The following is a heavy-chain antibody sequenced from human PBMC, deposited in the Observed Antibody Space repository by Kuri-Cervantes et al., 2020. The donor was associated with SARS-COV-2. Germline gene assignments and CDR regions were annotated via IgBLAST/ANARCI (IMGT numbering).Heavy chain of an antibody. V-gene: IGHV1-18*01. Sequence: ASVKVSCKTSGYTFSKYGITWVRQAPGQGLECMGWSSVYNGDTKYAQNFQGRVTMTRNTSISTAYMELSSLRSEDTAVYYCAKAHRPPGAFDIWGQGTMVTVSS. CDR3: AKAHRPPGAFDI. CDR1: GYTFSKYG. J-gene: IGHJ3*02. D-gene: IGHD1-14*01. CDR2: SSVYNGDT.